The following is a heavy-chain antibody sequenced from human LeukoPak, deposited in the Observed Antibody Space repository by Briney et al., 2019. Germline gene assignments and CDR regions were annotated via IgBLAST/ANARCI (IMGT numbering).Heavy chain of an antibody. D-gene: IGHD6-19*01. CDR1: GFTFSSYW. CDR2: IKQDGSEK. V-gene: IGHV3-7*03. J-gene: IGHJ4*02. CDR3: ARRRVAVHFDY. Sequence: GGSLRLSRAASGFTFSSYWMSWVRQTPGKGLEWVAIIKQDGSEKYYVDSVKGRFTISRDNAKDSLYLQMNSLRAEDTAVYYCARRRVAVHFDYWGQGTLVTVSS.